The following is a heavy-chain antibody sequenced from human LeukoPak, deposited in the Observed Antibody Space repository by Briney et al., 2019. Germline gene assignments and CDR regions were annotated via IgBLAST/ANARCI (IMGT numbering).Heavy chain of an antibody. CDR1: GFSLSTSGVG. Sequence: ESGPTLVKPTQTLTLTCTFSGFSLSTSGVGVGWIRQPQVKALEWLALIYWDDDKRYSPSLKSRLTITKDTSKNQVVLTMTNMDPVDTATYYWAHRRLVYDSSRYYYGAFDIWGQGTMVTVSS. CDR3: AHRRLVYDSSRYYYGAFDI. CDR2: IYWDDDK. J-gene: IGHJ3*02. D-gene: IGHD3-22*01. V-gene: IGHV2-5*02.